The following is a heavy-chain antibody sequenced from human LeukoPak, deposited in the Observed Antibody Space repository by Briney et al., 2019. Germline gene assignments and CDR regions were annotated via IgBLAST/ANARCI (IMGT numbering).Heavy chain of an antibody. D-gene: IGHD2-8*02. J-gene: IGHJ4*02. V-gene: IGHV3-21*01. CDR3: ARDRGTGY. CDR2: ISSSSSYI. CDR1: GFTFSSYS. Sequence: GGSLRLSCAASGFTFSSYSMNWVRQAPGRGQGLVSTISSSSSYIYYADSLKGRFTISRDNAKNSLYLQMNSLRAEDTAVYHCARDRGTGYWGQGTLVTVSS.